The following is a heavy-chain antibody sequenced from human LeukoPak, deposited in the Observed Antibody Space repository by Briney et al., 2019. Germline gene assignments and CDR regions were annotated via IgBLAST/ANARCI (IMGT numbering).Heavy chain of an antibody. Sequence: EGSLRLSCAASGFTFSSYGMHWVRQAPGKGLEWVAFIRYDGNDKYYADSVKGRFTISRDNSKNTLYLQMNSLRAEDTAIYYCASSGSYYFPFDYWGQGTLVTVSS. CDR1: GFTFSSYG. CDR3: ASSGSYYFPFDY. CDR2: IRYDGNDK. D-gene: IGHD3-10*01. J-gene: IGHJ4*02. V-gene: IGHV3-30*02.